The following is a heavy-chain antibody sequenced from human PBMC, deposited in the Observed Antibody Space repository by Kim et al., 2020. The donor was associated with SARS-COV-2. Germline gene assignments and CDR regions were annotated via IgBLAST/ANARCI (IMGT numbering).Heavy chain of an antibody. CDR2: INTNTGNP. CDR1: GYTFTNYA. D-gene: IGHD3-10*01. J-gene: IGHJ4*02. V-gene: IGHV7-4-1*02. CDR3: ARDYYGAGPNSYFDL. Sequence: ASVKVSCKASGYTFTNYAMNWVRQAPGQGLEWLGWINTNTGNPTYAQAFTGRFVFSLDTSVNTAYLQISSLKAEDSAVYYCARDYYGAGPNSYFDLWGQGTLVTVSS.